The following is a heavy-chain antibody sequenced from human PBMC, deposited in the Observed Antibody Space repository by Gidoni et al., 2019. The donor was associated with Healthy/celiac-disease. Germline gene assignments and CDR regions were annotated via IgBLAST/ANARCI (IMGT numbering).Heavy chain of an antibody. CDR2: IYYSGSS. CDR1: GRPISSGGYD. D-gene: IGHD2-15*01. CDR3: ARVSVVNPLNWFDP. J-gene: IGHJ5*02. Sequence: QVQLQESGPGLVKPSQTLSLTCTVSGRPISSGGYDWSWIRQHPGKSLEWIGYIYYSGSSYYNPSLKSRVTISVDTSKNQFSLKLSSVTAADTAVYYCARVSVVNPLNWFDPGGQGTLVTVSS. V-gene: IGHV4-31*03.